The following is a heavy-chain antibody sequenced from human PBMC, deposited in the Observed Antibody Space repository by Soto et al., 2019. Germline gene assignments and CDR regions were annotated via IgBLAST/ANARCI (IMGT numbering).Heavy chain of an antibody. J-gene: IGHJ4*02. CDR1: GFSFSSYD. D-gene: IGHD4-17*01. CDR3: ARVYGGNPDY. V-gene: IGHV3-13*04. Sequence: ESGGGLVQPGGSLRLSCAASGFSFSSYDMHWVRQATGKGLEWVSGIGTAGDTYYPGSVKGRFTISRENAKNSLYLQMNSLRAGDSAVYYCARVYGGNPDYWGQGTLVTVPS. CDR2: IGTAGDT.